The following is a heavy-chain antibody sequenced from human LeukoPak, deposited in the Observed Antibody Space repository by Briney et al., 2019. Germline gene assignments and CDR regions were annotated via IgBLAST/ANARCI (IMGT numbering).Heavy chain of an antibody. V-gene: IGHV3-21*01. CDR2: ISSSSNYI. CDR1: GFTFSSYS. CDR3: ARDEKRTYGMDV. Sequence: GGSLRLSCEASGFTFSSYSMNWVRQAPGKGLEWVSSISSSSNYIYYADSVKGRFTISRDNAKNSLYLQMNSLRAEDTAVYYCARDEKRTYGMDVWGQGTTVTVSS. J-gene: IGHJ6*02.